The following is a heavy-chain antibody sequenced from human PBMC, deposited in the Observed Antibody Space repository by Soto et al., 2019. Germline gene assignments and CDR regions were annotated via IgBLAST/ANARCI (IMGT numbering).Heavy chain of an antibody. V-gene: IGHV1-2*04. Sequence: ASVKVSCKASGYTFTGYYMRWVRQAPGQGLEWMGWINPNSGGTNYAQKFQGWVTMTRDTSISTAYMELSRLRSDDTAVYYCARGGYSYGPPNYYYYGMDVWGQGTTVTVSS. D-gene: IGHD5-18*01. CDR3: ARGGYSYGPPNYYYYGMDV. CDR2: INPNSGGT. J-gene: IGHJ6*02. CDR1: GYTFTGYY.